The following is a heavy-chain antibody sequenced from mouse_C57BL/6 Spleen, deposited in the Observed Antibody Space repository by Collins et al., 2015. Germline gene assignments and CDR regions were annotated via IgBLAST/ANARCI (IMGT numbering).Heavy chain of an antibody. D-gene: IGHD2-1*01. CDR1: GFNIKDDY. Sequence: EIQLQQSGAELVRPGASVKLSCTASGFNIKDDYMHWVKQRPEQGLEWIGWIDPENGDTEYASKFQGKATITADTSSNTAYLQLSSLTSEDTAVYYCTTGDGNYFDYWGQGTTLTVSS. CDR2: IDPENGDT. V-gene: IGHV14-4*01. CDR3: TTGDGNYFDY. J-gene: IGHJ2*01.